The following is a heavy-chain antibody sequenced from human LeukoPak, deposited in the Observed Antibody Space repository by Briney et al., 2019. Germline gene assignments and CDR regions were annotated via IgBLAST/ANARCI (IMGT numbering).Heavy chain of an antibody. V-gene: IGHV1-69*04. CDR2: IIPILGIA. J-gene: IGHJ1*01. D-gene: IGHD6-13*01. Sequence: SVKVSCKASGGTFSSYAISWVRQAPGQGLEWMGRIIPILGIANYAQKFQGRVTITADKSTSTAYMELSSLRSEDTAVYYCARGGSSWFAEYFQHWGQGTLVTVSS. CDR1: GGTFSSYA. CDR3: ARGGSSWFAEYFQH.